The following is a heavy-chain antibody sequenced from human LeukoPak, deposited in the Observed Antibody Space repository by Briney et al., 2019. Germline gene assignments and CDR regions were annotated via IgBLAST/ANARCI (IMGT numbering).Heavy chain of an antibody. V-gene: IGHV1-46*01. Sequence: RASVKVSCKASGYTFTSYYMHWVRQAPGQGLEWMGIINPSGGSTSYAQKFQGRVTMTRDMSTSTVYMELSSLRSEDTAVYYCARDVNYDILTGSAGPFDYWGQGTLVTVSS. CDR2: INPSGGST. CDR1: GYTFTSYY. D-gene: IGHD3-9*01. CDR3: ARDVNYDILTGSAGPFDY. J-gene: IGHJ4*02.